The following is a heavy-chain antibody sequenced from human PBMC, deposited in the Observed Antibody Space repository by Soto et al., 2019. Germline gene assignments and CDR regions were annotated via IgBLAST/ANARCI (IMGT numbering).Heavy chain of an antibody. CDR3: ARASELRPWVDY. Sequence: QVQLQESGPGLVKPSGTLSLTCAVSGGSISNSNWWSWVRQPPGKGLEWIGEIHHSGRTIHNPSLKSRVTISVDKSKNQFSLQLSSVTAADTAVYYCARASELRPWVDYWGQGTLVTVSS. V-gene: IGHV4-4*02. J-gene: IGHJ4*02. CDR1: GGSISNSNW. D-gene: IGHD1-26*01. CDR2: IHHSGRT.